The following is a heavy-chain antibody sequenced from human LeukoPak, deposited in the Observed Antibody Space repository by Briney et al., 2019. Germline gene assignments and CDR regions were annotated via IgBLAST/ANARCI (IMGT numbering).Heavy chain of an antibody. D-gene: IGHD6-6*01. CDR1: GGSFSGYY. CDR2: INHSGST. V-gene: IGHV4-34*01. CDR3: TRTYSSSSIDY. Sequence: SETLSLTCAVYGGSFSGYYWSWIRQPPGKGLEWIGEINHSGSTNYNPSLKSRVTISVDTSKNQFSLKLSSVTAADTAVYYCTRTYSSSSIDYWGQGALVAVSS. J-gene: IGHJ4*02.